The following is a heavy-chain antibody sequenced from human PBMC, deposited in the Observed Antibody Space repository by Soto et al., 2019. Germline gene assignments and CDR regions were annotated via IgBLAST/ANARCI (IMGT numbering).Heavy chain of an antibody. D-gene: IGHD4-17*01. CDR1: GDSVTSSNW. J-gene: IGHJ4*02. CDR2: IYHSEST. V-gene: IGHV4-4*02. CDR3: ARYDFGIFDY. Sequence: PSETLSLTCAVSGDSVTSSNWWSWVRQPPGKGMEWIGVIYHSESTNYNPPLKTRSNISIDKSKNQVSRKLTSVTAAETAVYFCARYDFGIFDYWGQGTLVTVSS.